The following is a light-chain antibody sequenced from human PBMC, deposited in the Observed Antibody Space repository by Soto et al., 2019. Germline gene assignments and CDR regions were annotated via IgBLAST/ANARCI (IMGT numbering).Light chain of an antibody. CDR3: QQYENWPWT. Sequence: EIVMTQSPVTLSGSPGEKATLSCRASQNINNNLAWYQQKAGQGPRLLIYAASTRATGISARFSGSGSGTEFTLTISSLQSEDFAVYYCQQYENWPWTFGQGTKVEIK. CDR1: QNINNN. V-gene: IGKV3-15*01. CDR2: AAS. J-gene: IGKJ1*01.